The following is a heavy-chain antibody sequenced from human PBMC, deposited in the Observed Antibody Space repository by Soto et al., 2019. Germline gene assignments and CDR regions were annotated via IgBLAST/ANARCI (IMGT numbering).Heavy chain of an antibody. CDR2: INPNTGYT. CDR1: GYTFTSYD. V-gene: IGHV1-8*01. J-gene: IGHJ4*02. Sequence: QVQLVQSGAAMKKPGASVKVSCKASGYTFTSYDINWVRQAAGQGLEWMGWINPNTGYTDYAQKFQDRVTMTGNTSITTAYMELSGLRSEDTDVYYCVRGRVMITFGVVIVIDYWGQGSPVTVSS. D-gene: IGHD3-16*02. CDR3: VRGRVMITFGVVIVIDY.